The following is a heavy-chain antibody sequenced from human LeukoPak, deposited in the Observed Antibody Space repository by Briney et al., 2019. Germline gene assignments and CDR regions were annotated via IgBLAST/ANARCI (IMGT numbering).Heavy chain of an antibody. CDR3: AREIRGYSGYDPDYYYYYMGV. J-gene: IGHJ6*03. CDR1: GGTFSSYA. V-gene: IGHV1-69*01. CDR2: IIPIFGTA. D-gene: IGHD5-12*01. Sequence: GSSVKVSCKASGGTFSSYAISWVRQAPGQGLEWMGGIIPIFGTANYAQKFRGRVTITADESTSTAYMELSSLRSEDTAVYYCAREIRGYSGYDPDYYYYYMGVWGKGTTVTVSS.